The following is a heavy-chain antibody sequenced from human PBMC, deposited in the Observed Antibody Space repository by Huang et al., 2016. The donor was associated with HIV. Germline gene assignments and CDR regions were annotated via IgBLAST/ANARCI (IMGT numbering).Heavy chain of an antibody. CDR3: ARSAVPGDGDWFDP. D-gene: IGHD6-19*01. CDR2: ISDEGRNK. Sequence: QVQLVESGGGLVQPGRSLRLPCAASGFTFTNYAIHWVRQAPAKGLECVAFISDEGRNKFYADSVKGRFTISRDKAKSALYLLMNSLRVDDTALYYCARSAVPGDGDWFDPWGQGTLVTVSS. J-gene: IGHJ5*02. V-gene: IGHV3-30*04. CDR1: GFTFTNYA.